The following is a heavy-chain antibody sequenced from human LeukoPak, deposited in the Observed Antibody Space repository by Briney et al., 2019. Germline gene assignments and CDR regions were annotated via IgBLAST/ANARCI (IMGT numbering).Heavy chain of an antibody. Sequence: SSETLSLTCTVSGGSISSGTYYWSWIRQHPGKGLEWIGYIYYIGSTYYNPSLKSRVTLSVGTSKNQFSLKLSSVTAADTAVYYCARSLWFGESPLDYWGQGALVTVSS. CDR2: IYYIGST. CDR3: ARSLWFGESPLDY. D-gene: IGHD3-10*01. CDR1: GGSISSGTYY. J-gene: IGHJ4*02. V-gene: IGHV4-31*03.